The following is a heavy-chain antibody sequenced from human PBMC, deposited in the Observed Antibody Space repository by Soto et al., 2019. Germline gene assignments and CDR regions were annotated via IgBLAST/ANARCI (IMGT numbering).Heavy chain of an antibody. CDR1: GFTFSSYA. J-gene: IGHJ4*02. CDR3: AKVRSVLWFGELFDY. D-gene: IGHD3-10*01. V-gene: IGHV3-23*01. CDR2: ISGSGGST. Sequence: EVQLLESGGGLVQTGGSLRLSCAASGFTFSSYAMSWVRQAPGKGLEWVSAISGSGGSTYYADSVKGRFTISRDNSKNTLYLQMNSLRAEDTAVYYCAKVRSVLWFGELFDYWGQGTLVTVSS.